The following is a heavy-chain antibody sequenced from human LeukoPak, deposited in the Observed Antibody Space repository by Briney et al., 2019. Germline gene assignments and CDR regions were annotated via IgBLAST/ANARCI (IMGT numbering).Heavy chain of an antibody. CDR2: IIPILGIA. D-gene: IGHD3-22*01. CDR3: ARDADYYYDSSGNGAFDI. Sequence: SVKVSCKASAGTFRSYTISWVRQAPGQGLEWMGRIIPILGIANYAQKFQGRVTITADKSTSTAYMELSSLRSEDTAVYYCARDADYYYDSSGNGAFDIWGQGTMVTVSS. CDR1: AGTFRSYT. J-gene: IGHJ3*02. V-gene: IGHV1-69*04.